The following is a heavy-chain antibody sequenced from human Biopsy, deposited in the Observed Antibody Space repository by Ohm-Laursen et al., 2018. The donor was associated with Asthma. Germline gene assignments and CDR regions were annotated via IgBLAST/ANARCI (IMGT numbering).Heavy chain of an antibody. CDR2: INSVFGTT. V-gene: IGHV1-69*13. Sequence: VKISCKSLGGTFNTYVIGWVRQAPGQGLEWMGGINSVFGTTTYPQKFQDSVTITADDSTSTVYMELSSLRSEDTAVYYCARKAGSCISRTCYSLDFWGQGTLVTVSS. CDR1: GGTFNTYV. CDR3: ARKAGSCISRTCYSLDF. J-gene: IGHJ4*02. D-gene: IGHD2-2*01.